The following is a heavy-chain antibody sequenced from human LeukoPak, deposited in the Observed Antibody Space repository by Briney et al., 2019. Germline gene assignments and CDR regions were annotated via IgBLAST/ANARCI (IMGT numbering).Heavy chain of an antibody. V-gene: IGHV3-30*04. J-gene: IGHJ4*02. Sequence: PGGSLRLSCAASGFTFSSYAMHWVRQAPGKGLEWVADISYDGSNKYYADSVKGRFTISRDNSKNTLYLQMNSLRAEDTAVYYCARGEYSSSWYHFDYWGQGTLVTVSS. CDR2: ISYDGSNK. D-gene: IGHD6-13*01. CDR3: ARGEYSSSWYHFDY. CDR1: GFTFSSYA.